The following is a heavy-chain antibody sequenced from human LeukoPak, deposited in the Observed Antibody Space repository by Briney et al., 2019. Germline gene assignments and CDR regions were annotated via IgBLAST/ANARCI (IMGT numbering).Heavy chain of an antibody. D-gene: IGHD2-15*01. CDR2: IYSGSNT. J-gene: IGHJ4*02. V-gene: IGHV3-53*01. Sequence: GGSLRLSCVASRLTVSSNYMSRVRQVPGKGLEWVSIIYSGSNTYYADSAKGRFTISRDNSENTLYLQMNSLRAEDTAVYYCARVDCSGGSCYWSYWGQGTLVTVSS. CDR3: ARVDCSGGSCYWSY. CDR1: RLTVSSNY.